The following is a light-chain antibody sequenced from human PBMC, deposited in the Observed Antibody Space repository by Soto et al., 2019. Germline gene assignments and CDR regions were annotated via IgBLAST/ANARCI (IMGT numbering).Light chain of an antibody. V-gene: IGKV1-27*01. Sequence: DIQMTQSPSSLSASVGDRVTITCRSSQGMINYLAWYQQKPGKVPKLLIYAASTLQSGVPSRFSGSGSGTDFTLTISGLQPEDVATYYCQKYNSAPLTFGGGTKVEIK. CDR3: QKYNSAPLT. CDR2: AAS. J-gene: IGKJ4*01. CDR1: QGMINY.